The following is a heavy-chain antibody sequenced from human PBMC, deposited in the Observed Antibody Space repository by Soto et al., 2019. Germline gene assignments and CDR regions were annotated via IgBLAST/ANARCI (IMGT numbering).Heavy chain of an antibody. CDR2: IYYSGST. Sequence: SETLSLTCTVSGGSISSYYWSWIRQPPGKGLEWTGYIYYSGSTDYNPALKSRGTISVATSKNQFSLKLNSMAAADTSVYYCARHNYGSGSTYFDYWGQGTLVTVSS. CDR1: GGSISSYY. V-gene: IGHV4-59*08. CDR3: ARHNYGSGSTYFDY. J-gene: IGHJ4*02. D-gene: IGHD3-10*01.